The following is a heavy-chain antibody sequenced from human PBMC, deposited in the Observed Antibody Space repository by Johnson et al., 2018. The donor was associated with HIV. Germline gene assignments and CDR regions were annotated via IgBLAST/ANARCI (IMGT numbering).Heavy chain of an antibody. Sequence: VQLVESGGYVVRPGGSLRLSCAASGFTFDDYGMRWVRQAPGTGLEWVSGISWNGGSIGYADSVKGTFPLSRDNAKNSLNLQMNSLRAEDTALYYCARSHRYGTMMATIRPFDIWGQGTMVTVSS. J-gene: IGHJ3*02. D-gene: IGHD5-12*01. CDR2: ISWNGGSI. CDR3: ARSHRYGTMMATIRPFDI. V-gene: IGHV3-20*04. CDR1: GFTFDDYG.